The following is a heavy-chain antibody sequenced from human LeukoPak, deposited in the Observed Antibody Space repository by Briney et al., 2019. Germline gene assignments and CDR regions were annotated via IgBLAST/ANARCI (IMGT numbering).Heavy chain of an antibody. Sequence: PGGSLRLSCAASGFAFNNYAMTWVRQAPGKGLEWVSNINDNGGQRHYADSVKGRFTISRDNSKNTLFLQMDSLRAEDTAVYYCAKTQWNVGATDYFDYWGQGILVTVSS. CDR2: INDNGGQR. J-gene: IGHJ4*02. V-gene: IGHV3-23*01. CDR1: GFAFNNYA. D-gene: IGHD1-26*01. CDR3: AKTQWNVGATDYFDY.